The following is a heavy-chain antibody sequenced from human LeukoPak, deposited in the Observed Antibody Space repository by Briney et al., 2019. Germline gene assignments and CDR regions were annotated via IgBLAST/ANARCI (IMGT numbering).Heavy chain of an antibody. V-gene: IGHV1-18*01. CDR3: ARGGYYGSGSFPDY. D-gene: IGHD3-10*01. CDR1: GYSFGSFG. CDR2: ISAYKGDT. Sequence: GASVKVSCKASGYSFGSFGINWVRQAPGQGLEWMGWISAYKGDTNNAQKLQGRVTMTTDTSTSTAYMDLRSLTSDDTAVYYCARGGYYGSGSFPDYWGQGTLVTVSS. J-gene: IGHJ4*02.